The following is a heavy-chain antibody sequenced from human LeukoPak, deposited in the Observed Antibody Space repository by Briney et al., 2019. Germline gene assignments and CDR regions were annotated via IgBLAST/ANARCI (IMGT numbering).Heavy chain of an antibody. CDR2: IYSSGTT. J-gene: IGHJ5*02. D-gene: IGHD3-16*01. CDR3: AREPYNDAWYGDL. V-gene: IGHV4-4*07. CDR1: GGSISSYT. Sequence: SETLSLTCTVSGGSISSYTWSWTRQPAGMRLEWIGRIYSSGTTNYNPSFESRVTMSVDTSKNQFYLKLTSVTAADTAVYYCAREPYNDAWYGDLWGQGSLVTVSS.